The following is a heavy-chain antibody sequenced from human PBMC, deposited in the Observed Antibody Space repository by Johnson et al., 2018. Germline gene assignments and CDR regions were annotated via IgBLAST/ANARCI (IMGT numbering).Heavy chain of an antibody. J-gene: IGHJ3*02. D-gene: IGHD6-19*01. CDR2: ISGSGGRT. V-gene: IGHV3-23*04. CDR1: GFTFSSYW. Sequence: EVQLVESGGGLVQPGGSLRLSCAASGFTFSSYWMHWVRQAPGKGLVWVSTISGSGGRTDYADSVKGRFTMSRDNSKDPLYLQMNNLRVEDTAVYYCAKGGWDLVGFDIRGQGTMVTVSS. CDR3: AKGGWDLVGFDI.